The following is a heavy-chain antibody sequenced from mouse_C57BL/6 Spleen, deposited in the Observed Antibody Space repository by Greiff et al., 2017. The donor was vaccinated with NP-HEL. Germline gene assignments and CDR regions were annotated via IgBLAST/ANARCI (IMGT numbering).Heavy chain of an antibody. CDR1: GYTFTSYW. D-gene: IGHD1-1*01. V-gene: IGHV1-74*01. Sequence: QVQLKQPGAELVKPGASVKVSCKASGYTFTSYWMHWVKQRPGQGLEWIGRIHPSDSDTNYNQKFKGKATLTVDKSSSTAYMQLSSLTSEDSAVYYCAIRYGSSLGYFDVWGTGTTVTVSS. CDR3: AIRYGSSLGYFDV. CDR2: IHPSDSDT. J-gene: IGHJ1*03.